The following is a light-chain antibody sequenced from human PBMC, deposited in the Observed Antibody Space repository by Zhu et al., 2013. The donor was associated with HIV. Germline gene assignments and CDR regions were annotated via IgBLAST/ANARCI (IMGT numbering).Light chain of an antibody. CDR3: QQYNNYLPYS. V-gene: IGKV1-5*03. Sequence: DIQMTQSPSTLSASVGDTVTVTCRASQSIGTWLAWYQQKLGEVPRLLISKVSNLEIDVPSRFSGSGSRTDFNLTISGLQTDDFATYYCQQYNNYLPYSFGQGTRLEI. CDR1: QSIGTW. J-gene: IGKJ2*03. CDR2: KVS.